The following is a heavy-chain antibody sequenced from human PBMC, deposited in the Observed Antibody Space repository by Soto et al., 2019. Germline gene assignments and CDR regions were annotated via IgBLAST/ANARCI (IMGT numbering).Heavy chain of an antibody. V-gene: IGHV3-48*01. J-gene: IGHJ5*02. Sequence: EVQLVESGGGLVQPGGSLRLSCAASGFTFSSYSMNWVRQAPGKGLEWVSYISSSSSTIYYADSVKGRFTISRDNAKNSLYMQMNSLRAEDTAVYYCAREGAPADNWFDPWGQGTLVTVSS. CDR1: GFTFSSYS. CDR2: ISSSSSTI. D-gene: IGHD2-15*01. CDR3: AREGAPADNWFDP.